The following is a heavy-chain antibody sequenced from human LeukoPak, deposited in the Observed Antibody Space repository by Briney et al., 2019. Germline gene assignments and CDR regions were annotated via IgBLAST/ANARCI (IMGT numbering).Heavy chain of an antibody. V-gene: IGHV3-21*01. CDR1: GFTFSTYT. CDR3: ARDWKTNSFDY. J-gene: IGHJ4*02. Sequence: GGSLRLSCAASGFTFSTYTMNWVRQAPGKGLEWVSFISSSSSYMYYADSVKGRFTISRDNTKKSLYLQMNSLRAEDTAVYYCARDWKTNSFDYWGQGTLVTVSS. D-gene: IGHD1-1*01. CDR2: ISSSSSYM.